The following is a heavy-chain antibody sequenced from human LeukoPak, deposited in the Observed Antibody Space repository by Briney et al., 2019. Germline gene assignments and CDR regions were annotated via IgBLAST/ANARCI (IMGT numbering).Heavy chain of an antibody. CDR1: GFTFSYFY. V-gene: IGHV3-11*04. J-gene: IGHJ4*01. D-gene: IGHD2-15*01. CDR2: ISSSGSTI. CDR3: ARSVVAATETFDY. Sequence: GGSLRLSCAASGFTFSYFYMTWIRQAPGKGLEWVSYISSSGSTIYYADSVKGRFTISRDNAKNSLYLQMNSLRAEDTAVYYCARSVVAATETFDYWGHGTLVTVSS.